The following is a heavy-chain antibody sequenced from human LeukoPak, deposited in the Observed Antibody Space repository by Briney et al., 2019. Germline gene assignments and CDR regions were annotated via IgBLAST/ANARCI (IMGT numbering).Heavy chain of an antibody. CDR3: ARDLEQQLVRPDYYYGMDV. D-gene: IGHD6-13*01. CDR2: IIPIFGTA. CDR1: GGTFSSYA. J-gene: IGHJ6*04. V-gene: IGHV1-69*06. Sequence: GASVKVSCKASGGTFSSYAISWVRQAPGQGLEWMGGIIPIFGTANYAQKFQGRVTITADKSTSTAYMELSSLRSEDTAVYYCARDLEQQLVRPDYYYGMDVWGKGTTVTVSS.